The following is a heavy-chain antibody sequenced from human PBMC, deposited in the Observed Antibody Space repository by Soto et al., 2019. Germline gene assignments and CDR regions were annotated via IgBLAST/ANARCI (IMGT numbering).Heavy chain of an antibody. J-gene: IGHJ6*02. CDR3: AKVTKRAAAGRYEYYKYGMDV. D-gene: IGHD6-13*01. V-gene: IGHV3-23*01. CDR1: GFAFSTYA. CDR2: ISGSGGSS. Sequence: EVQLLESGGALEHPGGSLRLSCAASGFAFSTYAMTWVRQAPGKGLEWVSVISGSGGSSYYAASVKGRFTISKDNSKNTLYLQMNALRAEDTALYYCAKVTKRAAAGRYEYYKYGMDVWGQGTTVSVSS.